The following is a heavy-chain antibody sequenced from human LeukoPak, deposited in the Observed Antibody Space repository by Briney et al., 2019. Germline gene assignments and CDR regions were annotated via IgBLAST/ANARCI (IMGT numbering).Heavy chain of an antibody. CDR3: AKDSGYDGGAFDY. Sequence: PGGSLRLSCAASGFTFSSYGMHWVRQAPGKGLEWVAVISYDGSDKYYADSVKGRFTISRDNSKNTLYLQMNSLRAEDTAVYYCAKDSGYDGGAFDYWGQGTLVAVSS. CDR1: GFTFSSYG. D-gene: IGHD5-12*01. V-gene: IGHV3-30*18. CDR2: ISYDGSDK. J-gene: IGHJ4*02.